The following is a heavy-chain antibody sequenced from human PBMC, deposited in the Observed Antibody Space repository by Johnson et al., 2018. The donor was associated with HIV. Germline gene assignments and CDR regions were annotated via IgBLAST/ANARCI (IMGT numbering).Heavy chain of an antibody. Sequence: QVQLVESGGGLVQPGGSLRLSCAASGFTFSSYAMSWVRQAPGKGLEWVAVISFDGSNKYYTDSVTGRFTISRDNSKNTLYLQMNSLRAEDTAVFYCAKDEAQTLASAGRDAFDFWGQGTAVTV. CDR1: GFTFSSYA. D-gene: IGHD6-13*01. CDR2: ISFDGSNK. J-gene: IGHJ3*01. V-gene: IGHV3-30*04. CDR3: AKDEAQTLASAGRDAFDF.